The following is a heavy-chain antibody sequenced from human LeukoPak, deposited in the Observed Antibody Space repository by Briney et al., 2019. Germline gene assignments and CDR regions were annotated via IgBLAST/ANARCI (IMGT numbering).Heavy chain of an antibody. CDR2: ISGDGGST. J-gene: IGHJ4*02. CDR3: AKDIKTGASGWYIGY. CDR1: GFTFDDYA. V-gene: IGHV3-43*02. Sequence: GGSLRLSCAASGFTFDDYAMHWVRQAPGKGLEWVSLISGDGGSTYYADSVKGRFTISRDNSKNSLYLQMNSLRTEDTALYYCAKDIKTGASGWYIGYWGQGTLVTVSS. D-gene: IGHD6-19*01.